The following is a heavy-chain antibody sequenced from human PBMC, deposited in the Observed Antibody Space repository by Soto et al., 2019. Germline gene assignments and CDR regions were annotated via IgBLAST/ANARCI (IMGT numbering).Heavy chain of an antibody. CDR1: GYSFTSYW. Sequence: EVLLVQSGAEVKKPGESLRISCKGSGYSFTSYWISWVRQMPGKGLEWMGRIDPSDSYTNYSPSFQGHVTISADKSISTAYLQWSSLKASDTAMYYCARQAGDFWSGKEFDYWGQGTLVTVSS. CDR2: IDPSDSYT. J-gene: IGHJ4*02. CDR3: ARQAGDFWSGKEFDY. D-gene: IGHD3-3*01. V-gene: IGHV5-10-1*03.